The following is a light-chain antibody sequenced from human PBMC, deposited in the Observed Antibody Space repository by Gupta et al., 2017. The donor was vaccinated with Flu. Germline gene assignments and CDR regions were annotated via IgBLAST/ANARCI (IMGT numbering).Light chain of an antibody. CDR3: SSYAGRRPVV. CDR1: STEGGSDNV. V-gene: IGLV2-23*01. CDR2: EGN. J-gene: IGLJ2*01. Sequence: SITISCTGASTEGGSDNVVSWYQQHPDTAPKLIIYEGNKRPAGVSDRFSGSNSADTASLTISGLLPEDEADYYCSSYAGRRPVVFGGGTKLTVL.